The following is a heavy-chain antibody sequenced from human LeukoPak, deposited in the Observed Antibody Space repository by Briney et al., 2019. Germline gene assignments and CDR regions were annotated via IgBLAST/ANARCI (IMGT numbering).Heavy chain of an antibody. CDR1: GGPISSYY. V-gene: IGHV4-59*01. Sequence: SETLSLTCTVSGGPISSYYWSWVRQPPGKGLEWIGYNYYSESTNYNPSLKSRVTISVDTSKNQFSLKLSSVTAADTAVYYCARDLNIDTNWFDPWGQGTLVTVSS. CDR2: NYYSEST. J-gene: IGHJ5*02. D-gene: IGHD2/OR15-2a*01. CDR3: ARDLNIDTNWFDP.